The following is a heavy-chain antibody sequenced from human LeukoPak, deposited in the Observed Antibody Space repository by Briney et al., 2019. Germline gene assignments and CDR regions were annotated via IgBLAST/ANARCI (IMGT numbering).Heavy chain of an antibody. Sequence: GGSLRLSCAASGFTFSDYYMNWIRQAPGKGLECVSYISGSGGTIYYADSVKGRFTISRDNAKNLLYLQMNNLRAEDTAVYYCARDRADDDSSGYIYRDFAYWGQGNLVTVSP. CDR3: ARDRADDDSSGYIYRDFAY. V-gene: IGHV3-11*04. D-gene: IGHD3-22*01. J-gene: IGHJ4*02. CDR1: GFTFSDYY. CDR2: ISGSGGTI.